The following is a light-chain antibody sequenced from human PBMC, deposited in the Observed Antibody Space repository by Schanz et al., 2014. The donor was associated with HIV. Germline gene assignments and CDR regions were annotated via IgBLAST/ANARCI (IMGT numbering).Light chain of an antibody. J-gene: IGKJ2*01. CDR2: DAS. CDR1: QSVTTD. CDR3: QQYGSSPYT. V-gene: IGKV3-20*01. Sequence: EIIMTQFPATLSVSPGERATLSCRASQSVTTDLAWFQQKPGQAPRLLIYDASSRATGIPARFSGSGSGTDFTLTISSLEPEDFAVYYCQQYGSSPYTFGQGTKLEIK.